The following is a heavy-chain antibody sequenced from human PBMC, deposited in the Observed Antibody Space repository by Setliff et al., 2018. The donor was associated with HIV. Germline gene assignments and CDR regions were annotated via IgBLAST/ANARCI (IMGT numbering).Heavy chain of an antibody. CDR2: IDSSGSYM. J-gene: IGHJ1*01. Sequence: GGSLRLSCEASGFPFSTNTMNWVRQAPGKGPEWVSSIDSSGSYMYYTASVEGRFTISRDNAKNSLYLQMNSLRVEDTGVYYCARDPNLDGYWGQGTLVTVSS. D-gene: IGHD6-25*01. CDR3: ARDPNLDGY. CDR1: GFPFSTNT. V-gene: IGHV3-21*01.